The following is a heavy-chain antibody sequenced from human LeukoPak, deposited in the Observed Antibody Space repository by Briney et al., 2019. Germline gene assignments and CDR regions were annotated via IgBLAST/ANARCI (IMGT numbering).Heavy chain of an antibody. CDR2: ISSSSSYI. D-gene: IGHD1-20*01. V-gene: IGHV3-21*01. CDR1: GFTFSSYS. J-gene: IGHJ4*02. Sequence: GGSLRLSCAASGFTFSSYSMNWVRQAPGKGLEWVSSISSSSSYIYYADSVKGRFTISRDNAKNSLYLQMNSLRAEDTAVYYCARHSNWIQRVYYFDYWGQGTLVTVSS. CDR3: ARHSNWIQRVYYFDY.